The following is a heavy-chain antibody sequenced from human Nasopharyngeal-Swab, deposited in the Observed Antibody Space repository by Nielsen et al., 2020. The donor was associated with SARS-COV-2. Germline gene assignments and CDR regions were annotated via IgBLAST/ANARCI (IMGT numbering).Heavy chain of an antibody. CDR3: AREGAHCYDSSGYFSHDY. V-gene: IGHV1-69*01. D-gene: IGHD3-22*01. CDR2: IIPIFGTA. J-gene: IGHJ4*02. Sequence: WVRQAPGQGLEWMGGIIPIFGTANYAQKSQGRVMITADESTRTAYMELSSLRSEDTAMYYCAREGAHCYDSSGYFSHDYWGQGTLVTVSS.